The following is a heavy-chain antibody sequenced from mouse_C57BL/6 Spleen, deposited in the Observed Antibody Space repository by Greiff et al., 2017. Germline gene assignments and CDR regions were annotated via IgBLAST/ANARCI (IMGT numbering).Heavy chain of an antibody. J-gene: IGHJ2*01. CDR3: ARGGGTKGDFDY. CDR1: GYSFTGYY. V-gene: IGHV1-42*01. D-gene: IGHD4-1*01. Sequence: EVQLQQSGPELVKPGASVKISCKASGYSFTGYYMNWVKQSPEKSLEWIGEINPSTGGTTYNQKFKAKATLTVDKSSSTAYMQLKSLTSEDSAVYYCARGGGTKGDFDYWGQGTTLTVSS. CDR2: INPSTGGT.